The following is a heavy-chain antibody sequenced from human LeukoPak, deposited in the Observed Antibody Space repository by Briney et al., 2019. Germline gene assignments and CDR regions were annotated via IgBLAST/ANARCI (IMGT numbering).Heavy chain of an antibody. CDR2: INHSGSI. Sequence: SETLSLTCAVFGGSFTENNWSWIRQPPGKGLEWIAEINHSGSISYNPSLKSRVSMSVDTSKNQFSLKLSSVTAADTAVYYCARDFQLAVAGGFYYYMDVWGKGTTVTISS. D-gene: IGHD6-19*01. CDR3: ARDFQLAVAGGFYYYMDV. V-gene: IGHV4-34*01. CDR1: GGSFTENN. J-gene: IGHJ6*03.